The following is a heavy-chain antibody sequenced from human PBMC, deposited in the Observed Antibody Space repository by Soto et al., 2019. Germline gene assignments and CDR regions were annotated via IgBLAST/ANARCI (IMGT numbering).Heavy chain of an antibody. CDR3: ATVPWTAAAS. CDR2: IKPDGSEQ. J-gene: IGHJ5*02. V-gene: IGHV3-7*01. Sequence: PGGSLRLSCAGSGFTFSSNWMNWVRQAPGKGLEWVATIKPDGSEQDYVESVKGRFTISRDNAKNSVHLQMNRLRAEHTAVYYCATVPWTAAASWGQGTLVTVSS. CDR1: GFTFSSNW. D-gene: IGHD6-13*01.